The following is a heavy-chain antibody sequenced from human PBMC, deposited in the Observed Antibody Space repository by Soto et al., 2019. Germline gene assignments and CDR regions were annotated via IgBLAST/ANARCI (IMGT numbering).Heavy chain of an antibody. V-gene: IGHV3-48*02. CDR2: ITDGLTK. Sequence: GGSLRLSCAASGFSFSNYNMNWVRQAPGKGLEWVAHITDGLTKHYADFVQGRFTISRDNAKNSLYLELTDLRDDDTAVYYCARDTSHGVTIGGLDSRGQGTLVTVSS. D-gene: IGHD3-16*01. CDR3: ARDTSHGVTIGGLDS. J-gene: IGHJ4*02. CDR1: GFSFSNYN.